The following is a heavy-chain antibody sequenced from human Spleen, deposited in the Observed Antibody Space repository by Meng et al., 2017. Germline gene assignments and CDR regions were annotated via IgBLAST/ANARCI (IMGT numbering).Heavy chain of an antibody. CDR3: ARGFAPVAPGAFDY. Sequence: QIQLYQSVPGLVKHSQTLSLTCAISVDSVSSNRAAWNWIRQSPSRGLEWLGRTYYGSKWSHDYAVSVKSRIIINADTSKNQFSLQLNSVTPGDTALYYCARGFAPVAPGAFDYWGQGTLVTVSS. J-gene: IGHJ4*02. CDR1: VDSVSSNRAA. CDR2: TYYGSKWSH. V-gene: IGHV6-1*01. D-gene: IGHD2-2*01.